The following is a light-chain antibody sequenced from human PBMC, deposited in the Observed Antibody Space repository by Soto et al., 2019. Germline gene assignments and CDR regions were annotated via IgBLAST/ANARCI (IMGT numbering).Light chain of an antibody. J-gene: IGLJ1*01. CDR1: SSDVGAYNY. V-gene: IGLV2-8*01. CDR2: EAS. CDR3: SSQAGSNSYV. Sequence: QSALTQPPSASGAPGQSVTISCTGTSSDVGAYNYVSWYQQHPGKAPKLMIYEASKRPSGVPDRFSGSKSGNTPSLTVSGLQAEDEAYYYCSSQAGSNSYVFGSGTKVTV.